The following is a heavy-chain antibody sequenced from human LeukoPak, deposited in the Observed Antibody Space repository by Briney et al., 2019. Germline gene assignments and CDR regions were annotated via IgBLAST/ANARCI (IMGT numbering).Heavy chain of an antibody. CDR2: ISSSSSYI. CDR3: ARVGGYGSGPYAFDI. CDR1: GFTFSSYS. V-gene: IGHV3-21*01. J-gene: IGHJ3*02. D-gene: IGHD3-10*01. Sequence: TGGSLRLSCAASGFTFSSYSMNWVRQAPGKGLEWVSSISSSSSYIYYADSVKGRFTISRDNAKNSLYLQMNSLRAEDTAVYYCARVGGYGSGPYAFDIWGQGTMVTVSS.